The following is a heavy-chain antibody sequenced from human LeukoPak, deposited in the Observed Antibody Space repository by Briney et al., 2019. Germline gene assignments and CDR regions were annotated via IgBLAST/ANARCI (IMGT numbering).Heavy chain of an antibody. V-gene: IGHV4-34*01. CDR2: INHSGRT. CDR1: GGSFSGYY. CDR3: AREFPLYYDILTGYPQKYNWFDP. D-gene: IGHD3-9*01. J-gene: IGHJ5*02. Sequence: PSGTLSLTCAVYGGSFSGYYGSWSRQPPGEGLEWMGEINHSGRTNYNPSLKSHVTISVDPSKHQFSLKLSSVTAADTSVYYCAREFPLYYDILTGYPQKYNWFDPWGQGPLVTVSS.